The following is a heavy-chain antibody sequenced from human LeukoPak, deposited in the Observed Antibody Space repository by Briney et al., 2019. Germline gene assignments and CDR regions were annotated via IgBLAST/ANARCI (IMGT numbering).Heavy chain of an antibody. CDR2: INPAGTET. D-gene: IGHD6-13*01. Sequence: GGSLRLSCAASGFSFSAYWMTWVRQAPGTGLEWVANINPAGTETYYVDPVKGRFTISRDNAKNLLYLQMNSLRAEDTAVYYCARDPIAAAGTGEGNWFDPWGQGTLVTVSS. V-gene: IGHV3-7*01. CDR3: ARDPIAAAGTGEGNWFDP. J-gene: IGHJ5*02. CDR1: GFSFSAYW.